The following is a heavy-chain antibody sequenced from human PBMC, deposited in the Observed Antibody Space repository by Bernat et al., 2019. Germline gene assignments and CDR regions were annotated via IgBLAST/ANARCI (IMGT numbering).Heavy chain of an antibody. CDR3: ASFDDPDCTNGVCSDY. CDR2: IIPIFGTA. CDR1: GGTFSSYA. Sequence: QVRLVQSGAEVKKPGSSVKVSCKASGGTFSSYAISWVRQAPGQGLEWMGGIIPIFGTANYAQKFQGRVTITADESTSTAYMELSSLRSEDTAVYYCASFDDPDCTNGVCSDYWGQGTLVTVSS. D-gene: IGHD2-8*01. J-gene: IGHJ4*02. V-gene: IGHV1-69*01.